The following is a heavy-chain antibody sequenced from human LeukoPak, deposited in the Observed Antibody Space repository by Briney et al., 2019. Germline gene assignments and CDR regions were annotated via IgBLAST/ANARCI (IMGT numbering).Heavy chain of an antibody. Sequence: GGSLRLSCAASGFMFRRYAMNWVRQAPGKGLEWVAFIRYDGRNKYYSDSVKGRFTISRDNSKNTLYLQMSSLRAEDTAVYYCARDESMVRWLQFHDAFDIWGQGTMVTVSS. CDR1: GFMFRRYA. D-gene: IGHD5-24*01. V-gene: IGHV3-30*02. CDR3: ARDESMVRWLQFHDAFDI. J-gene: IGHJ3*02. CDR2: IRYDGRNK.